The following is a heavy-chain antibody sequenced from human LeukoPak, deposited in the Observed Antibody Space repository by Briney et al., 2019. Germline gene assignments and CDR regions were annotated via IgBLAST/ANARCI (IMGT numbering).Heavy chain of an antibody. CDR3: AREEYSSDWYGHDS. J-gene: IGHJ4*02. CDR2: IYYTGTT. V-gene: IGHV4-39*07. Sequence: PSETLSLTCTVSGGSISNTNNYWAWIRQPPGRGLEWIGSIYYTGTTFDNPSLKSRVTLSVDTSKNQFSLRLTSVTAADTAFYYCAREEYSSDWYGHDSWGQGTLVTVSS. D-gene: IGHD6-13*01. CDR1: GGSISNTNNY.